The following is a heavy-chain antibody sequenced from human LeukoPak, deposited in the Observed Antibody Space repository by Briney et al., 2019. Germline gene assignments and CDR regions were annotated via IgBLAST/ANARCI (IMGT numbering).Heavy chain of an antibody. CDR2: INHSGST. V-gene: IGHV4-34*01. Sequence: SVTLSLTCAVYGGSFSGYYWSWIRQPPGEGLEWIGDINHSGSTNYNPSLKSRVTISVDTSKNQFSLKLRSVTAADTAVYYCARRGGSSWYRIHYWGEGTLVTVSS. CDR1: GGSFSGYY. CDR3: ARRGGSSWYRIHY. D-gene: IGHD6-13*01. J-gene: IGHJ4*02.